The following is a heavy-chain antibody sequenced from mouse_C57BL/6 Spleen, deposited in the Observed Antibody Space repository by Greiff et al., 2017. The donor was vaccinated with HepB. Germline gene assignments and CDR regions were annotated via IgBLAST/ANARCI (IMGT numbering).Heavy chain of an antibody. D-gene: IGHD2-3*01. V-gene: IGHV3-6*01. CDR3: ASFDGYSQYYYAMDY. J-gene: IGHJ4*01. CDR2: ISYDGSN. CDR1: GYSITSGYY. Sequence: EVQLQHSGPGLVKPSQSLSLTCSVTGYSITSGYYWNWIRQFPGNKLEWMGYISYDGSNNYNPSLKNRISITRDTSKNQFFLKLNSVTTEDTATYYCASFDGYSQYYYAMDYWGQGTSVTVSS.